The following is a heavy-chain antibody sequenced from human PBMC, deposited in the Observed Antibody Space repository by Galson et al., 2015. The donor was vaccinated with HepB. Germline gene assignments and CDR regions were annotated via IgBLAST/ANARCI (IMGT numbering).Heavy chain of an antibody. D-gene: IGHD4-23*01. Sequence: ETLSLTCAVSGASIRSFYWNWIRQPPGKGLEWIGSFFYYGNTNYNPALQSRATISVDTSNSLFSLNLTSVTAVDTAVYYCARGLGTPSTWGQGTLVAVSS. CDR2: FFYYGNT. J-gene: IGHJ5*02. CDR1: GASIRSFY. CDR3: ARGLGTPST. V-gene: IGHV4-59*01.